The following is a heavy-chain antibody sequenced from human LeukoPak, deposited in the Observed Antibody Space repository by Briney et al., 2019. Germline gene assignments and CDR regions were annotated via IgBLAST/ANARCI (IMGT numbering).Heavy chain of an antibody. D-gene: IGHD3-22*01. J-gene: IGHJ6*02. CDR2: KSVSGHT. CDR3: ARDTVHYYDSSGAGYHYGMDV. CDR1: GGSITDYY. Sequence: SETLSLTCANSGGSITDYYWNWIRQSAGKGLEWIGRKSVSGHTNYRSSLESRVTMSVDTSKNQFSLRLTSVTAADTAVYYCARDTVHYYDSSGAGYHYGMDVWGQGTTVTVSS. V-gene: IGHV4-4*07.